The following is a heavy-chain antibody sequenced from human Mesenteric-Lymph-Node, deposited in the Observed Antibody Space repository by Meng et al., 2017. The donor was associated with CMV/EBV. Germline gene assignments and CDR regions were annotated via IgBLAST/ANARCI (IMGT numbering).Heavy chain of an antibody. CDR3: ARGHPVYSGSYFSH. CDR1: GASLKSRGYY. CDR2: IYCRGST. V-gene: IGHV4-31*02. D-gene: IGHD1-26*01. Sequence: SGASLKSRGYYWSWIRQHPGKGLEWIEYIYCRGSTYYNPSLKSRVSISVDTSENQFSLKLSSVTAADTAVYYCARGHPVYSGSYFSHWGQGTLVTVSS. J-gene: IGHJ4*02.